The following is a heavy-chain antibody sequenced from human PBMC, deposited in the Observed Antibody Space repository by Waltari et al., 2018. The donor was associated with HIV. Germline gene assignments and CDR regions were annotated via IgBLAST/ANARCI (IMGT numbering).Heavy chain of an antibody. Sequence: QVQLVQSGGEVKKPGASVKVSCKASGYRLIELCMHWVRQAPGKGLEWMGGFDPENDETIYAQKFQGRVTMTDDTSTDTAYMELSSLKSEDTAVYYCVTGYDTSGQSPTMGDYWGQGTLVTVSS. J-gene: IGHJ4*02. CDR3: VTGYDTSGQSPTMGDY. CDR1: GYRLIELC. V-gene: IGHV1-24*01. CDR2: FDPENDET. D-gene: IGHD3-22*01.